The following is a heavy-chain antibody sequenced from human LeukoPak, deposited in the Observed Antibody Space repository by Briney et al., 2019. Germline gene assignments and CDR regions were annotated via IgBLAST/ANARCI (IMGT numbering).Heavy chain of an antibody. CDR1: GGTFSSYA. D-gene: IGHD6-19*01. Sequence: SVKVSCKASGGTFSSYAISWVRQAPGQGLEWMGGIIPIFGTANYAQKFQGRVTITADESTSTAYMELSSLRSEDTAVYYCASKGSGWSDFNYWGQGTLVTVSS. CDR3: ASKGSGWSDFNY. V-gene: IGHV1-69*13. CDR2: IIPIFGTA. J-gene: IGHJ4*02.